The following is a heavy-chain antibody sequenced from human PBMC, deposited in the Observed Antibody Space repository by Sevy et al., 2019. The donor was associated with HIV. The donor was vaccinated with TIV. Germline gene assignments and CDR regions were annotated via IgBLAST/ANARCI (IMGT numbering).Heavy chain of an antibody. D-gene: IGHD3-10*01. V-gene: IGHV3-15*01. CDR3: TTDSKIRGLSALLDY. CDR1: GFTFSNAW. J-gene: IGHJ4*02. Sequence: GGSLRLSCAASGFTFSNAWMSWVRQAPGKGLEWVGRIKSKTDGGTTDYASPVKVRFTISRLDSKNTLYLQMNRLKTEDTAIYYCTTDSKIRGLSALLDYWGQGTLVTVSS. CDR2: IKSKTDGGTT.